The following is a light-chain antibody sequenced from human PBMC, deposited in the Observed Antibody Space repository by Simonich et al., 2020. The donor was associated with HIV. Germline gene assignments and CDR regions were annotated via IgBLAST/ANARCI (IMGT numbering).Light chain of an antibody. CDR1: QNLAGN. V-gene: IGKV3-15*01. CDR3: QQYNNWPSPFT. Sequence: IVLTQSPATLSVSPGERATLSCRASQNLAGNFAWYQREPGQAPRLLIYYASTRATGVPARFSGSGFGTDFTLTISSMQSEDFAVYYCQQYNNWPSPFTFGPGTKVDIK. CDR2: YAS. J-gene: IGKJ3*01.